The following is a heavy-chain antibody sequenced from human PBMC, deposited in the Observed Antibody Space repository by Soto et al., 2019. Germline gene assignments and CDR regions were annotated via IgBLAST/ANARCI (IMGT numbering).Heavy chain of an antibody. J-gene: IGHJ4*02. Sequence: ASVKVSCKAAGRTFSSYGISCVRQAPGQGLEWMGGIIPMFGTATHTQNFQGRLTITADESTSTAYMELSSLRSEDTAVYFCARSVGVTTLSYLDYWGQGTLVTVSS. CDR2: IIPMFGTA. V-gene: IGHV1-69*13. CDR3: ARSVGVTTLSYLDY. CDR1: GRTFSSYG. D-gene: IGHD1-26*01.